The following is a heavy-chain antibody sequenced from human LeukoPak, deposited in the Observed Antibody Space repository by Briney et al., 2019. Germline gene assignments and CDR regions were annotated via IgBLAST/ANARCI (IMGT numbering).Heavy chain of an antibody. D-gene: IGHD2-2*02. CDR1: GFTFSDYY. J-gene: IGHJ6*02. Sequence: NPGGSLRLSCAASGFTFSDYYMSWIRQAPGKGLEWVSYISSSGSTIYYADSVKGRFTTSRDNAKNSLYLQMNSLRAEDTAVYYCARGPYCSSTSCYTAYYYYGMDVWGQGTTVTVSS. CDR3: ARGPYCSSTSCYTAYYYYGMDV. CDR2: ISSSGSTI. V-gene: IGHV3-11*01.